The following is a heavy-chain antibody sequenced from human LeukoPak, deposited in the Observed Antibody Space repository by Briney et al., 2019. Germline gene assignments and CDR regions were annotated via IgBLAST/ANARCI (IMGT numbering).Heavy chain of an antibody. CDR1: GFTFSSYS. V-gene: IGHV3-21*01. J-gene: IGHJ4*02. CDR2: ISSSSSYI. CDR3: ARADGYKFGQIDY. Sequence: PGGSLRLSCAASGFTFSSYSMNWVRQAPGKGLEWVSSISSSSSYIYYADSVKGRFTISRDNVKNSLYLQMNSLRAEDTAVYYCARADGYKFGQIDYWGQGTLVTVSS. D-gene: IGHD5-24*01.